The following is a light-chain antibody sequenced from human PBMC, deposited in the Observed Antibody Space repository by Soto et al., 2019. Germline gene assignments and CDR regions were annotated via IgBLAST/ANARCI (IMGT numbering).Light chain of an antibody. CDR1: TSNIGSNP. Sequence: QSVVTQPPSASGTPGQRVTISCSGSTSNIGSNPVNWYQQLPGTAPKVLIYSNNERPSGVPDRFSGSKSGTSASLAISGLQSEDEADYYCAAWDVSLNGVVFGGGTKLTVL. V-gene: IGLV1-44*01. CDR3: AAWDVSLNGVV. CDR2: SNN. J-gene: IGLJ2*01.